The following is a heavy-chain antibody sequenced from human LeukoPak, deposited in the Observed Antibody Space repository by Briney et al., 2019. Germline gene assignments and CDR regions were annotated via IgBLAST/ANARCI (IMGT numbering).Heavy chain of an antibody. D-gene: IGHD6-6*01. V-gene: IGHV1-2*02. J-gene: IGHJ5*02. CDR2: INPNSGGT. Sequence: ASVKVSCKASGYTFTGYYMHWVRQAPGQGLEWMGWINPNSGGTNYAQKFQGRVTMTRDTSISTAYMELSRLRSDDTAVYYCARSPQLAPLPDPWGQGTLVTVSS. CDR3: ARSPQLAPLPDP. CDR1: GYTFTGYY.